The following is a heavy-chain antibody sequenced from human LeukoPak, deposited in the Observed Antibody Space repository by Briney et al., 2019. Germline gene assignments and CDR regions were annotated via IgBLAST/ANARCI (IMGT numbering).Heavy chain of an antibody. CDR3: ARLESTSSSFDY. CDR2: IYYSGST. V-gene: IGHV4-59*01. D-gene: IGHD6-13*01. Sequence: SETLSLTCTVSGGSISTYYWSWIRQPPGKGLEWIGYIYYSGSTNYNPSLKSRVTISVDTSKNQFSLKLGSVTAADTAVYYCARLESTSSSFDYWGQGTLVTVSS. CDR1: GGSISTYY. J-gene: IGHJ4*02.